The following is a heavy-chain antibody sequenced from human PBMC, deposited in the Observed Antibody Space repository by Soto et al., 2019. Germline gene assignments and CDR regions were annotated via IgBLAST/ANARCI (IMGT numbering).Heavy chain of an antibody. J-gene: IGHJ4*02. Sequence: GGSLRLSCAASGFTFSSYVMHWVRQSPGKGLEWVAVISYDGSNKYYADSVKGRFTISRDNSKNTLYLQMNSLRAEDTAVYYCAKGYCTNGVCYDFDYWGQGTLVTVSS. D-gene: IGHD2-8*01. V-gene: IGHV3-30*18. CDR2: ISYDGSNK. CDR3: AKGYCTNGVCYDFDY. CDR1: GFTFSSYV.